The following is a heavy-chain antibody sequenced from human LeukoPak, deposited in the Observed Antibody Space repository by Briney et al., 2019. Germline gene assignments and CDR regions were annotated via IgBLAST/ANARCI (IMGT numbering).Heavy chain of an antibody. CDR1: GGSFSGYY. D-gene: IGHD3-22*01. V-gene: IGHV4-34*01. CDR3: ARGPTRSGYYYPFDY. Sequence: LKPSETLSLTCAVYGGSFSGYYWSWIRQPPGKGLEWIGEINHSGSTNYNPSLKSQVTISVDTSKNQFSLKLSSVTAADTAVYYCARGPTRSGYYYPFDYWGQGTLVTVSS. J-gene: IGHJ4*02. CDR2: INHSGST.